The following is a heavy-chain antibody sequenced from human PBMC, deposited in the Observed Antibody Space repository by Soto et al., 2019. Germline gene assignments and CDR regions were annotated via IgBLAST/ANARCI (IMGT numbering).Heavy chain of an antibody. Sequence: LRLSCAASGFTFSNYAMNWVRQAPGKGLEWVSSITGPGGSRFYADSVEGRFTISRDNSRNTLYLQMSNLRAEDTAVYYCAKERAALDRPYYFEYWGQGALVTVS. CDR1: GFTFSNYA. D-gene: IGHD6-13*01. J-gene: IGHJ4*02. V-gene: IGHV3-23*01. CDR2: ITGPGGSR. CDR3: AKERAALDRPYYFEY.